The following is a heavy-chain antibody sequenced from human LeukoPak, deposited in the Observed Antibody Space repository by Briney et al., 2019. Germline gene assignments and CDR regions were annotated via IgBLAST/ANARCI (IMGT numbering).Heavy chain of an antibody. D-gene: IGHD2-2*01. CDR1: GYTFTDYY. V-gene: IGHV1-2*06. CDR2: INPNSGGT. Sequence: ASVKVSCKASGYTFTDYYMHWVRQAPGQGLKWMGRINPNSGGTNYAQKFQGRVTMTRDTSIRTAYMELSRLRSDDTAMYYCARVGPPDASGMDVWGQGTTVTVSS. J-gene: IGHJ6*02. CDR3: ARVGPPDASGMDV.